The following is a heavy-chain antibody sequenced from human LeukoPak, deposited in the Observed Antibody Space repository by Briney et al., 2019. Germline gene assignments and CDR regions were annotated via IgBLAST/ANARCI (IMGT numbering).Heavy chain of an antibody. J-gene: IGHJ4*02. Sequence: GGSLRLSCAASGFTFSNYAMTWVRQAPGKGLEWVANIKKDGSPNYYVDSVKGRFTISKDNARNSLYLQMNSLRAEDTAVYYCATEHYGSLAGWGQGTLVTVSS. CDR2: IKKDGSPN. V-gene: IGHV3-7*01. CDR3: ATEHYGSLAG. CDR1: GFTFSNYA. D-gene: IGHD2-15*01.